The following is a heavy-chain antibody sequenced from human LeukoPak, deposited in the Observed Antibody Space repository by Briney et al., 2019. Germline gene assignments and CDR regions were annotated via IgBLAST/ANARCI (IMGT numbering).Heavy chain of an antibody. J-gene: IGHJ3*02. D-gene: IGHD3-3*01. CDR3: ARGISKDTTIFGVVIDPDDAFDI. CDR1: GFTFSSYA. V-gene: IGHV3-64*01. CDR2: ISSNGGST. Sequence: PGGSLRLSCAASGFTFSSYAMHWVRQAPGKGLEYVSAISSNGGSTYYANSVKGRFTISRDNSKNTLYLQMGSLRAEDMAVYYCARGISKDTTIFGVVIDPDDAFDIWGQGTMVTVSS.